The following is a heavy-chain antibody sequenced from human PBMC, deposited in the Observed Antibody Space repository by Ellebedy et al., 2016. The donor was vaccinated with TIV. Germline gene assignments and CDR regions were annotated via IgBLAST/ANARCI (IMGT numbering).Heavy chain of an antibody. CDR3: AEYSGSYLDGGWFDP. D-gene: IGHD1-26*01. Sequence: SETLSLTXTVSGGSISSSSYYWGWIRQPPGKGLEWIGSIYYSGSTYYNPSLKSRVTISVDTSKNQFSLKLSSVTAADTAVYYCAEYSGSYLDGGWFDPWGQGTLVTVSS. CDR1: GGSISSSSYY. CDR2: IYYSGST. V-gene: IGHV4-39*07. J-gene: IGHJ5*02.